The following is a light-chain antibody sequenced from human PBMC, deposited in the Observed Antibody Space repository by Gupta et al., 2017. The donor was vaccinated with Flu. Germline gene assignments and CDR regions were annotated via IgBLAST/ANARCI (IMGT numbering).Light chain of an antibody. CDR3: QQSNNWPRT. J-gene: IGKJ1*01. Sequence: EIVITPSPATLSVSPGERATLSCRASQSVSSSLAWYQQKPGQTPRLLIYGASTRATGVPARFSGSGSGTEFTLTISSLQSEDFAVYYCQQSNNWPRTFGQGTKVEIK. CDR1: QSVSSS. CDR2: GAS. V-gene: IGKV3-15*01.